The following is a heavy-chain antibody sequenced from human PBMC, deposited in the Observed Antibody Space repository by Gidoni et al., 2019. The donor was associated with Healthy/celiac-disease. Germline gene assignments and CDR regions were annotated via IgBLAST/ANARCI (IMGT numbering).Heavy chain of an antibody. CDR1: GCTFSSYE. V-gene: IGHV3-48*03. D-gene: IGHD6-13*01. J-gene: IGHJ4*02. CDR2: ISSSGSTI. CDR3: AREEGQQLSRVDY. Sequence: EVQLVESVGGLVQPGGSLRLPCAASGCTFSSYEMNWVRQAPGKGLEWVSYISSSGSTIYYADSVKGRVTISRDNAKNSLYLQMNSLRAEDTAVYYCAREEGQQLSRVDYWGQGTLVTVSA.